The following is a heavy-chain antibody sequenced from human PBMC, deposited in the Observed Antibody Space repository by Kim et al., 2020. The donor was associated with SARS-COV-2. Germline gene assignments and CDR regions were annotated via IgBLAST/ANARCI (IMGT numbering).Heavy chain of an antibody. CDR3: SRKGY. CDR2: NTGNGNT. V-gene: IGHV1-3*04. Sequence: NTGNGNTKYSEKFQDRVTVTRDTSTNTAYMELISLTTEDTTVYFCSRKGYWGQGTLVTVSS. J-gene: IGHJ4*02.